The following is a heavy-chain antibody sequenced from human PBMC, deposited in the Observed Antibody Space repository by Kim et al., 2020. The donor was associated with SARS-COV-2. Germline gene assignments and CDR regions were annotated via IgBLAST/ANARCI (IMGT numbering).Heavy chain of an antibody. J-gene: IGHJ5*01. V-gene: IGHV6-1*01. CDR3: ARESPWCTGDTCYSRWFNS. CDR1: GDSVSSKSAA. CDR2: TYYRSKWNN. Sequence: SQTLSLTCAIPGDSVSSKSAAWNWIRQSPSRGLEWLGRTYYRSKWNNDYAVSVKSRITISPDTSRNHFSLQLNSVTPEDTAVYYCARESPWCTGDTCYSRWFNSWGQGTLVTVSS. D-gene: IGHD2-15*01.